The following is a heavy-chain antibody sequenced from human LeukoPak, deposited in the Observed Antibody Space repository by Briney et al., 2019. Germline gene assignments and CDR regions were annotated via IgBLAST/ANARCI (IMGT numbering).Heavy chain of an antibody. CDR3: ARWTGTTGLDY. V-gene: IGHV1-46*01. Sequence: ASVKVSCKASGYNFSSYYMHWVRQAPGQGLEWMGIINPSGGSTTYAQKFRDRVTMTRDTSTTTVYMELSSLKSEDTAVYYCARWTGTTGLDYWGQGTLVTVSS. J-gene: IGHJ4*02. D-gene: IGHD1-1*01. CDR2: INPSGGST. CDR1: GYNFSSYY.